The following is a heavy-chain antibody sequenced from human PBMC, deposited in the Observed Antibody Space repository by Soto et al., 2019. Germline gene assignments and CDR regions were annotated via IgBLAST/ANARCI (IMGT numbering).Heavy chain of an antibody. V-gene: IGHV3-66*01. CDR2: ISSDGST. D-gene: IGHD3-3*01. Sequence: EVQLVESGGGLVQPGESLRLSCAASGFSVSNLFMTWVRQAPGKGLEWVSVISSDGSTYYADSVKGRFTISRDNSKNTLYLEMNSLRAGDTAVYYCARDTLGGAYDFRHGGQGTLVTVSS. J-gene: IGHJ4*02. CDR1: GFSVSNLF. CDR3: ARDTLGGAYDFRH.